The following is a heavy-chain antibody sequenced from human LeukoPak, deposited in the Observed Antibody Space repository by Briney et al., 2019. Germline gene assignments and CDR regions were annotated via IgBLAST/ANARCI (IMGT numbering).Heavy chain of an antibody. CDR2: ISYDGSNK. Sequence: GGSLRLSCAASGFTFSSYGMHWVRQAPGKGLEWVAVISYDGSNKYYADSVKGRFTISRDNSKNTLYLQMNSLRAEDTAVYYCARDPGYSSSWYHYFDYWGQGTLVTVSS. J-gene: IGHJ4*02. CDR1: GFTFSSYG. D-gene: IGHD6-13*01. CDR3: ARDPGYSSSWYHYFDY. V-gene: IGHV3-30*03.